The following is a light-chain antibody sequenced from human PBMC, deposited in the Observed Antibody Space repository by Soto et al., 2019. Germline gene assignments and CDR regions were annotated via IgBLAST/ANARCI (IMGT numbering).Light chain of an antibody. Sequence: EIGMTQSPATLSVSPGDRATLSCRASQSVSSYLAWYQQKPGQAPRLLIYGASTRAAGIPARFSGSESGTEFTLTISSPQSEDFAVYYCQQYNNWPVTFGQGTKVEIK. CDR1: QSVSSY. J-gene: IGKJ1*01. CDR3: QQYNNWPVT. CDR2: GAS. V-gene: IGKV3-15*01.